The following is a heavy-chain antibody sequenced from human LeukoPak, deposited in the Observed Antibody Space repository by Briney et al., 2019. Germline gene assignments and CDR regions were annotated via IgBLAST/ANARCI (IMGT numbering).Heavy chain of an antibody. CDR1: GSNFGDYA. J-gene: IGHJ4*02. V-gene: IGHV3-49*04. CDR2: IRNKAYGGRT. CDR3: TSDDYW. Sequence: GGSLRLSCTASGSNFGDYAISWVRQAPGKGLEWVSFIRNKAYGGRTEYAASVKGRFTISRDDSKSIAYLQMNSLKTEDTGLYYCTSDDYWWGQGTLVTVSS. D-gene: IGHD4/OR15-4a*01.